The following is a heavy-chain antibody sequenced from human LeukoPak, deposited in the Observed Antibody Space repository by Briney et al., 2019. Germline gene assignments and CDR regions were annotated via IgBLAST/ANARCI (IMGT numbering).Heavy chain of an antibody. CDR3: AREGVVYYGMDV. CDR1: GFTFSSYG. Sequence: GGSLRLSCAASGFTFSSYGMHWVRQAPGKGLEWVAVISYDGSNKYYADSVKGRFTISRDNSKNTLYLQMNSLRAEDTAVYYCAREGVVYYGMDVWGQGTTVTVSS. CDR2: ISYDGSNK. D-gene: IGHD2-21*01. V-gene: IGHV3-30*03. J-gene: IGHJ6*02.